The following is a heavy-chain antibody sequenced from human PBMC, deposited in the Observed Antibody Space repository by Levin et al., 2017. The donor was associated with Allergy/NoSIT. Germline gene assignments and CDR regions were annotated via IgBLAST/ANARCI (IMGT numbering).Heavy chain of an antibody. CDR1: GFTFSSYA. CDR2: ISGSGGST. V-gene: IGHV3-23*01. Sequence: LSLTCAASGFTFSSYAMSWVRQAPGKGLEWVSAISGSGGSTYYADSVKGRFTISRDNSKNTLYLQMNSLRAEDTAVYYCAKASYYYDKGHFDYWGQGTLVTVSS. J-gene: IGHJ4*02. D-gene: IGHD3-22*01. CDR3: AKASYYYDKGHFDY.